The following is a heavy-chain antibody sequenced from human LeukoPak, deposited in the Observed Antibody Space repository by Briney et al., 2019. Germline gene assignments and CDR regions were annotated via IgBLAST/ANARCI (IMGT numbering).Heavy chain of an antibody. CDR2: ISSSGSTI. D-gene: IGHD2-21*02. J-gene: IGHJ3*02. CDR1: GFTFSSYE. CDR3: ARAIVVVTLDAFDI. Sequence: PGGSLRLSCAASGFTFSSYEMNWVRQAPGKGLEWVSYISSSGSTIYHADSVKGRFTISRDNAKNSLYLQMNSLRAEDTAVYYCARAIVVVTLDAFDIWGQGTMVTVSS. V-gene: IGHV3-48*03.